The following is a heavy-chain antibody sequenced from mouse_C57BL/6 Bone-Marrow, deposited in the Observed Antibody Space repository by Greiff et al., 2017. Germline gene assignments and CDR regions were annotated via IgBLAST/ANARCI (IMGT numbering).Heavy chain of an antibody. Sequence: LQQPGAELVRPGSSVKLSCKASGYTFTSYWMDWVKQRPGQGLEWIGNIYPSDSETHYNQKFKDKATLTVDKSSSTAYMQLSSLTSEDSAVYYCARGRIYYDYDDYAMDYWGQGTSVTVSS. D-gene: IGHD2-4*01. CDR3: ARGRIYYDYDDYAMDY. CDR1: GYTFTSYW. J-gene: IGHJ4*01. V-gene: IGHV1-61*01. CDR2: IYPSDSET.